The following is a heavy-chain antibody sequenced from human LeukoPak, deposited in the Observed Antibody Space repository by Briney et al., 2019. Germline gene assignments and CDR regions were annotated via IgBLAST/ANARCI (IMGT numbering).Heavy chain of an antibody. Sequence: SETLSLTCAVYGGSFSGYYWIWIRQPPGKGLEWIGEINHSGSTNYNPSLKSRVTISVDTSKNQFSLKLSSVTAADTAVYYCARGAARGLGFWFDPWGQGTLVTVSS. CDR2: INHSGST. D-gene: IGHD6-6*01. J-gene: IGHJ5*02. V-gene: IGHV4-34*01. CDR3: ARGAARGLGFWFDP. CDR1: GGSFSGYY.